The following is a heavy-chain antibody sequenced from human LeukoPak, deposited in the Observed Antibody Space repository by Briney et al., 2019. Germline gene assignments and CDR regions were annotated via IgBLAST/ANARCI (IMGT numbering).Heavy chain of an antibody. CDR2: IFYSGAT. D-gene: IGHD6-19*01. V-gene: IGHV4-39*01. CDR1: GDSISINYN. CDR3: VRHRQWLLFPDY. Sequence: SETLSLTCTVSGDSISINYNWGWIRQPPGKGLEWIGRIFYSGATYYSPSLKSRVTISVDTSKNQFSLKLSSMTAADTAVYYCVRHRQWLLFPDYWGQGTPVTVSS. J-gene: IGHJ4*02.